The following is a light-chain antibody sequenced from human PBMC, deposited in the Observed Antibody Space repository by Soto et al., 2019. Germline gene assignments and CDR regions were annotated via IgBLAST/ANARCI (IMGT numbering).Light chain of an antibody. CDR3: CSYAGNGAWV. J-gene: IGLJ3*02. Sequence: QSLLTQPASVSGSPGQSITISCSGSSGDVGNYDLVSWYQQIPGKAPQLMIFEVSRRPSRVSDRFSGSKSGNTASLTISGLQAEDEGDFYCCSYAGNGAWVFGGGTKLTVL. V-gene: IGLV2-23*02. CDR1: SGDVGNYDL. CDR2: EVS.